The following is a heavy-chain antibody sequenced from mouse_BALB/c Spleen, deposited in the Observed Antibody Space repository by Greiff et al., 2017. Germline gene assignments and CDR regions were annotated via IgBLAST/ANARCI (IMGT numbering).Heavy chain of an antibody. V-gene: IGHV5-6-5*01. D-gene: IGHD2-4*01. CDR3: ARGGLRHDWFAY. CDR2: ISSGGST. CDR1: GFTFSSHA. Sequence: EVKLQESGGGLLKPEGSLKLACAASGFTFSSHAMSWVRQTPEKRLEWVASISSGGSTYYPDSVKGRFTISRDNARNILYLQMSSLRSEDTAMYYCARGGLRHDWFAYWGQGTLVTVS. J-gene: IGHJ3*01.